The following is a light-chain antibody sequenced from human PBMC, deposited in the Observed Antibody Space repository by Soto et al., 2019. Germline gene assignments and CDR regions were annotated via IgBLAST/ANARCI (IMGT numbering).Light chain of an antibody. Sequence: DIQMTQSPSTLSASVGDRVTITCRASQSISSWLAWYQQKPGKAPKLLIYKASSLESGVPSRFSGSGSGTAFSLTISSLQPDHFATYYRQQYNTYPGLTFGGGTKVVIK. CDR2: KAS. V-gene: IGKV1-5*03. CDR3: QQYNTYPGLT. CDR1: QSISSW. J-gene: IGKJ4*01.